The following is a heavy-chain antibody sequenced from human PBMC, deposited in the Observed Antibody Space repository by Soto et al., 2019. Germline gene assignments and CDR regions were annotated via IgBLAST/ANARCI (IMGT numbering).Heavy chain of an antibody. D-gene: IGHD5-12*01. J-gene: IGHJ4*02. Sequence: QVQLQESGPGLVKPSETLSLTCTVSGWSISSYYWSWIRQPPGKGLEWIGYIYYRANPNYNPSLKSRVTIPQDTSKNQFSLKLSSVTAADTAVYYCARHYGDGYDYLDYWGQGTLVTVSS. CDR2: IYYRANP. V-gene: IGHV4-59*08. CDR1: GWSISSYY. CDR3: ARHYGDGYDYLDY.